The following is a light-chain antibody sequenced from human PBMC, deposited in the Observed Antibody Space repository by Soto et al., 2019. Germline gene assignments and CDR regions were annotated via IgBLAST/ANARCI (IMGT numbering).Light chain of an antibody. V-gene: IGKV1-6*01. Sequence: AIQMTQSPSSLSVSVGDRVTITCRASQDIRNGLGWYQQKPGKAPKLLIYGTPNIQSGVPSRFSGSGSGTDFTLTGSSLQPEYFANYYCLQDYIYPYTFGQGTKLEIK. CDR2: GTP. CDR1: QDIRNG. CDR3: LQDYIYPYT. J-gene: IGKJ2*01.